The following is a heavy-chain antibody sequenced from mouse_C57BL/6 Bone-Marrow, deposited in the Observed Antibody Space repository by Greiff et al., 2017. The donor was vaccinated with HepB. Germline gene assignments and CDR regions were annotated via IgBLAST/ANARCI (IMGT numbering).Heavy chain of an antibody. Sequence: VKLVESGAELVKPGASVKMSCKASGYTFTSYWITWVKQRPGQGLEWIGDIYPGSGSTNYNEKFKSKATLTVDTSSSTAYMQLSSLTSEDSAVYYCARLRNDYDNYAMDYWGQGTSVTVSS. D-gene: IGHD2-4*01. V-gene: IGHV1-55*01. CDR3: ARLRNDYDNYAMDY. J-gene: IGHJ4*01. CDR1: GYTFTSYW. CDR2: IYPGSGST.